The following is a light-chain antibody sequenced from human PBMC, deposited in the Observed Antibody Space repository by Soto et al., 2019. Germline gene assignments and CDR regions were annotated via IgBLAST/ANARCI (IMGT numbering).Light chain of an antibody. J-gene: IGKJ1*01. Sequence: EIVLTEYPGTLSLTPGERATLSCRASQSVSSNYLACYQQKPGQAPRLLIYGASSRATGIPDWFSGSGSGTDFTLTISRLEPEDFAVYYWQQYGNSRTWTFGQGTKVEIK. CDR2: GAS. CDR3: QQYGNSRTWT. CDR1: QSVSSNY. V-gene: IGKV3-20*01.